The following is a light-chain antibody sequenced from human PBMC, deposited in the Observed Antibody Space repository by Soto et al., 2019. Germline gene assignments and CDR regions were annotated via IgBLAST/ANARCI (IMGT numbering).Light chain of an antibody. CDR2: EVT. CDR1: SSDVGGYNF. V-gene: IGLV2-14*01. CDR3: SSYTSTSTVT. Sequence: QSALTQPASVSGSPGQSISISCTGTSSDVGGYNFVSWYQQHPGKAPKLLIYEVTKRPSGVSSRFSASKSGNTASLIISDLQTEDEGDYYCSSYTSTSTVTFGGGTKLTVL. J-gene: IGLJ2*01.